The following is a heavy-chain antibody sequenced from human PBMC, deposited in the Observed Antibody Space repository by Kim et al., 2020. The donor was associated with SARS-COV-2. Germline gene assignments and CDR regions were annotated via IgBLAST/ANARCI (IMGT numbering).Heavy chain of an antibody. CDR1: GGSISSYY. CDR3: ARDPGYSYGYVWFDP. V-gene: IGHV4-59*13. D-gene: IGHD5-18*01. Sequence: SETLSLTCTVSGGSISSYYWSWIRQPPGKGLEWIGYIYYSGSTNYNPSLKSRVTISVDTSKNQFSLKLSSVTAADTAVYYCARDPGYSYGYVWFDPWGQGTLVTVSS. J-gene: IGHJ5*02. CDR2: IYYSGST.